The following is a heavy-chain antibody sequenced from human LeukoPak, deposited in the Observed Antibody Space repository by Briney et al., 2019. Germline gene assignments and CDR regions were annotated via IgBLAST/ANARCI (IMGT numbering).Heavy chain of an antibody. CDR2: SHPINSDT. D-gene: IGHD3-22*01. CDR3: ARHQYYYDSSGNYGWFDS. V-gene: IGHV5-51*01. J-gene: IGHJ5*01. Sequence: GESLQISCKGSGFNFTAYWIAWGRPLPGKGLEWMGISHPINSDTKSSPSFQGQVTISADKSSSTAYLQWNSLKASDTAMYYCARHQYYYDSSGNYGWFDSWGQGTLVTVSS. CDR1: GFNFTAYW.